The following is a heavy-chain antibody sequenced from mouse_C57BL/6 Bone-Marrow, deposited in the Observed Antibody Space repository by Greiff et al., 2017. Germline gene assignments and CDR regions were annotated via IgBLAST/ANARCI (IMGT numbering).Heavy chain of an antibody. CDR2: IDPSDSYT. J-gene: IGHJ1*03. Sequence: QVQLQQSGAELVMPGASVKLSCKASGYTFTSYWMHWVKQRPGQGLEWIGEIDPSDSYTNYNQKFKGKSTLTVDKSSSTAYMQLSSLTSEDSAVYYCAREDYWYCDVWGTGTTVTVSS. V-gene: IGHV1-69*01. CDR1: GYTFTSYW. CDR3: AREDYWYCDV.